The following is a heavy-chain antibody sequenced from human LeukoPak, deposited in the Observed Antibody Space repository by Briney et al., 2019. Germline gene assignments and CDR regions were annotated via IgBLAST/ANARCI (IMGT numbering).Heavy chain of an antibody. CDR1: GFTFSSYA. CDR2: ISGSGGST. V-gene: IGHV3-23*01. D-gene: IGHD6-19*01. Sequence: GGSLRLSCVASGFTFSSYAMNWVRQAPGKGLEWVSLISGSGGSTYYADSVKGRFTISRDNSKNTLYLQMNSLRAEDTAVYYCARGSSGWSGQNWFDPWGQGTLVTVSS. J-gene: IGHJ5*02. CDR3: ARGSSGWSGQNWFDP.